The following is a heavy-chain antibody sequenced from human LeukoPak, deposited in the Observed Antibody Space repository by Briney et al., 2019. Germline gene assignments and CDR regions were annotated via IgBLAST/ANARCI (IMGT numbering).Heavy chain of an antibody. CDR1: GFTFSSYS. D-gene: IGHD6-13*01. Sequence: GGSLRLSCAASGFTFSSYSMNWVRQAPGKGLEWVSSISSSSSYIYYADSVKGRFTISRDNAKNSLYLQMNNLRAEDMALYYCAKGPYSSSWYSEGSYFQHWGQGTLVTVSS. CDR3: AKGPYSSSWYSEGSYFQH. J-gene: IGHJ1*01. CDR2: ISSSSSYI. V-gene: IGHV3-21*04.